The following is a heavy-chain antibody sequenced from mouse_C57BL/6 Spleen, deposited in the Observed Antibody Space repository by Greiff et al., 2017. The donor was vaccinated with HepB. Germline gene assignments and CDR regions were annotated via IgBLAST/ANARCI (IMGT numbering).Heavy chain of an antibody. Sequence: QVQLKESGAELVRPGASVTLSCKASGYTFTDYEMHWVKQTPVHGLEWIGAIDPETGGTAYNQKFKGKAILTADKSSSTAYMELRSLTSEDSAVYYCTRRDYSQFAYWGQGTLVTVSA. CDR2: IDPETGGT. CDR3: TRRDYSQFAY. CDR1: GYTFTDYE. J-gene: IGHJ3*01. V-gene: IGHV1-15*01. D-gene: IGHD2-12*01.